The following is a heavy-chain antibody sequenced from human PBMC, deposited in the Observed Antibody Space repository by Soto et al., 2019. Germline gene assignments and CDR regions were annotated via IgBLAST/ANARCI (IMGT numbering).Heavy chain of an antibody. J-gene: IGHJ6*02. D-gene: IGHD3-3*01. CDR2: ISHDGTVK. CDR1: RFTFSNYG. V-gene: IGHV3-30*03. CDR3: ARSGSVFLEWLHYGMDV. Sequence: LRLSCAASRFTFSNYGMQWVRQAPGKGLEWVAVISHDGTVKYYADSVKGRFTISRDNFQNTLDLQMDSLRAEDTAVYYCARSGSVFLEWLHYGMDVWGQGTTVTVSS.